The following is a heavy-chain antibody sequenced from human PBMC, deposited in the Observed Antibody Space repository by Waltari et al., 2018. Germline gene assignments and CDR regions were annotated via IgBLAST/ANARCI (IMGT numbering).Heavy chain of an antibody. CDR2: ISSSSSTI. CDR3: ASGYTYGFDY. Sequence: EVQLVESGGGLVQPGGSLRLSCAALRFSFSSYSMNWVRKAPGKGLEWVSYISSSSSTIYYADSVKGRFTISRDNAKNSLYLQMNSLRDEDTAVYYCASGYTYGFDYWGQGTLVTVSS. D-gene: IGHD5-18*01. V-gene: IGHV3-48*02. J-gene: IGHJ4*02. CDR1: RFSFSSYS.